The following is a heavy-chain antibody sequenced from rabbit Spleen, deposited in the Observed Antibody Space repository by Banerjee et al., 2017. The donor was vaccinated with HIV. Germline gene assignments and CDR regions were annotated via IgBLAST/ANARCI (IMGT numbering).Heavy chain of an antibody. CDR2: INTATGKA. J-gene: IGHJ4*01. D-gene: IGHD1-1*01. Sequence: QEQLEESGGGLVKPEGSLTVTCKASGFSFSGRDVMCWVRQAPGKGLEWIACINTATGKAVYASWAKGRFTISKTSSTTVTLQMTSLTVADTATYFCARDLVAVIGWNFNLWGPGTLVTVS. CDR1: GFSFSGRDV. V-gene: IGHV1S45*01. CDR3: ARDLVAVIGWNFNL.